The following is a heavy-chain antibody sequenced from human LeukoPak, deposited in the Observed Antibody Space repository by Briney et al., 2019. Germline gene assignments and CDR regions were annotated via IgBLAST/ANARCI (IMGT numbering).Heavy chain of an antibody. CDR2: IIPIFGTA. CDR1: GGTFSSYA. V-gene: IGHV1-69*13. Sequence: GASVKVSCKASGGTFSSYAISWVRQAPGQGLEWMGGIIPIFGTANYAQKFQGRVTITADESTSTAYMELSSLRSDDTAVYYCAREGYSSGWYDPTPGPGYFDYWGQGTLVTVSS. D-gene: IGHD6-19*01. CDR3: AREGYSSGWYDPTPGPGYFDY. J-gene: IGHJ4*02.